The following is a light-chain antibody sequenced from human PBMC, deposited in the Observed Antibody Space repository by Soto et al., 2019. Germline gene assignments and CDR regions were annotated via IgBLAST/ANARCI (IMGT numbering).Light chain of an antibody. Sequence: EIVMTQSPATLSVSPGERATLSCRASQSVSSKLAWYQQKPGQAPRLLIYGASTRHTGIPARFSGSGSGTEFTLTISSLQSEDFAAYYCQQHNSGPPLTFGQGTKVEIK. J-gene: IGKJ1*01. V-gene: IGKV3-15*01. CDR2: GAS. CDR3: QQHNSGPPLT. CDR1: QSVSSK.